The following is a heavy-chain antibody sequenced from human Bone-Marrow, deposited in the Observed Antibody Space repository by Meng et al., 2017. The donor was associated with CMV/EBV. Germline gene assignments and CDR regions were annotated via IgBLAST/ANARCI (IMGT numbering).Heavy chain of an antibody. D-gene: IGHD3-9*01. Sequence: SETLSLTCTVSGGSISSGDYYWNWIRQPPGKGLEWIGSIYYSGSTYYNPSLKSRVTISVDTSKNQFSLKLSSVTAADTAVYYCARTGYYKESWFDPWGQGTRVTVSS. CDR3: ARTGYYKESWFDP. J-gene: IGHJ5*02. CDR1: GGSISSGDYY. CDR2: IYYSGST. V-gene: IGHV4-39*07.